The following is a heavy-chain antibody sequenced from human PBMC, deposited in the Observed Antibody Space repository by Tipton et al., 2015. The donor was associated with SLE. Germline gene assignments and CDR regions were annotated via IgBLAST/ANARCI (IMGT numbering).Heavy chain of an antibody. CDR3: ARERSGYEDLFDY. Sequence: SLRLSCAASGFTFSSYDMNWVRQAPGKGLEWVSSISSSSSYIYYADSVKGRFTISRDNAKNSLYLQMNSLRAEDTAVYYCARERSGYEDLFDYWGQGTLVTVSS. CDR2: ISSSSSYI. J-gene: IGHJ4*02. CDR1: GFTFSSYD. D-gene: IGHD5-12*01. V-gene: IGHV3-21*01.